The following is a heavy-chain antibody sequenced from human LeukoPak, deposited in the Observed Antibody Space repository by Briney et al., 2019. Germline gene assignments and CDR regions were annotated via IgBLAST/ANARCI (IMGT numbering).Heavy chain of an antibody. CDR2: IYHSGST. J-gene: IGHJ5*02. Sequence: SETLSLTCAVSGGSISSGGYSWSWIRQPPGKGLEWIGYIYHSGSTYYNPSLKSRATISVDRSKNQFSLKLSSVTAADTAVYYCARYYYGSGSYFPTNWFDPWGQGTLVTVSS. CDR1: GGSISSGGYS. D-gene: IGHD3-10*01. V-gene: IGHV4-30-2*01. CDR3: ARYYYGSGSYFPTNWFDP.